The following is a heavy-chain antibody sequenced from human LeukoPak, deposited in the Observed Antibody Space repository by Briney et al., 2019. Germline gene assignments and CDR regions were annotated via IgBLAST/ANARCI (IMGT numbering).Heavy chain of an antibody. D-gene: IGHD2-2*03. J-gene: IGHJ5*02. CDR2: FYRSGNT. CDR3: ARLDGYCTSISCLNWIDP. Sequence: PSETLSLTCTVSGYSINSGYYWGWIRPSPGKGLEWTGNFYRSGNTYYNPSLKSRVTISVDTSKNQFSLKLSSVTAADTAVYYCARLDGYCTSISCLNWIDPWGQGTLVTVSS. CDR1: GYSINSGYY. V-gene: IGHV4-38-2*02.